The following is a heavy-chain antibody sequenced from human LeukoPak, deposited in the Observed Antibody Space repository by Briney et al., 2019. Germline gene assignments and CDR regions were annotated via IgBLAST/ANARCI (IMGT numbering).Heavy chain of an antibody. V-gene: IGHV3-30*04. Sequence: GGSLRLSCAASGFTFSSYAMHGVRQAPGKGLEWVAVISYDGSNKYYADSVKGRFTISRDNSKNTLYLQMNSLRAEDTAVYYCAREPNSLDAFDIWGQGTMVTVSS. J-gene: IGHJ3*02. CDR2: ISYDGSNK. CDR3: AREPNSLDAFDI. D-gene: IGHD4-23*01. CDR1: GFTFSSYA.